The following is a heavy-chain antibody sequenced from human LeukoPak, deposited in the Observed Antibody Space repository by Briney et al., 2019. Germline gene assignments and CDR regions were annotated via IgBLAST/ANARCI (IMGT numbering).Heavy chain of an antibody. D-gene: IGHD3-10*01. CDR3: ARCSITMVRGRAYGMDV. J-gene: IGHJ6*04. CDR2: INHSGST. Sequence: SQTLSLTCTVSGDSTSSGDYYWSWIRQPPGKGLEWIGEINHSGSTNYNPSLKSRVTISVDTSKNQFSLKLSSVTAADTAVYYCARCSITMVRGRAYGMDVWGKGTTVTVSS. V-gene: IGHV4-30-4*08. CDR1: GDSTSSGDYY.